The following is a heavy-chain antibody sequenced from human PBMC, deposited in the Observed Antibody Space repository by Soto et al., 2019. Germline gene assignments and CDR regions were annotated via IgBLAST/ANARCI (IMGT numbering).Heavy chain of an antibody. V-gene: IGHV1-69*13. D-gene: IGHD3-22*01. CDR2: IIPIFGTA. Sequence: GASVKVSCKASGGTFSSYATSWVRQAPGQGLEWMGGIIPIFGTANYAQKFQGRVTITADESTSTAYMELSSLRSEDTAVYYCARGYDSSGYYSTYFDYWGQGTLVTVSS. CDR3: ARGYDSSGYYSTYFDY. CDR1: GGTFSSYA. J-gene: IGHJ4*02.